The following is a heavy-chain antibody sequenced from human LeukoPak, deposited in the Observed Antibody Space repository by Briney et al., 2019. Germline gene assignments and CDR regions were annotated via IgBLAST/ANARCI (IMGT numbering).Heavy chain of an antibody. CDR3: ARDKAWDKNMVALSH. Sequence: GGSLRLSCAASGFTFSDHYMDWVRQAPGKGLEWVGRTRNKPHKYTTEYAASVKGRFIVSRDDSKNSFYLQMNSLRAEDTAVYFCARDKAWDKNMVALSHWGQGTLVTVSS. CDR1: GFTFSDHY. D-gene: IGHD2-15*01. V-gene: IGHV3-72*01. J-gene: IGHJ4*02. CDR2: TRNKPHKYTT.